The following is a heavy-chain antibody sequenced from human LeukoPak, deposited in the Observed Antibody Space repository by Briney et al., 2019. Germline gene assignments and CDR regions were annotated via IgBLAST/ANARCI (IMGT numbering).Heavy chain of an antibody. V-gene: IGHV1-2*02. CDR2: INPDSGGT. Sequence: ASVKVSCKTSGYTFTDFQIHWVRQAPGQGLEWMGWINPDSGGTNYAQKFLGRVTLTRDTSISTSYMDLSSLRFDDTALYYCARDSSWKPFDYWGQGSLVTVSS. CDR3: ARDSSWKPFDY. J-gene: IGHJ4*02. CDR1: GYTFTDFQ. D-gene: IGHD1-1*01.